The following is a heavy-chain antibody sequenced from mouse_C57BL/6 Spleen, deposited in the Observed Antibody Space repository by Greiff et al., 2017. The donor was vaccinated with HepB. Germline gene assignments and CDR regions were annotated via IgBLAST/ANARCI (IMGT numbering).Heavy chain of an antibody. D-gene: IGHD6-2*01. CDR3: ARRSLYYAMDY. Sequence: QVQLQQSGAELVRPGTSVKLSCKASGYTFTSYWMHWVKQRPGQGLEWIGVIDPSDSYTNYNQKFKGKATLTVDTSSSTAYMQLSSLTSEDSAVYYCARRSLYYAMDYWGQGTSVTVSS. CDR1: GYTFTSYW. V-gene: IGHV1-59*01. CDR2: IDPSDSYT. J-gene: IGHJ4*01.